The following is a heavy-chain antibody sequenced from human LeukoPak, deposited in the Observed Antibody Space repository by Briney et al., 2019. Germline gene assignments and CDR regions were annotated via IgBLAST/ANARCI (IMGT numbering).Heavy chain of an antibody. CDR1: GGSISSYY. CDR3: ARGFGEFHYGMDV. CDR2: IYYSGST. V-gene: IGHV4-59*01. Sequence: PSETLSLTCTVSGGSISSYYWSWIRQPPGKGLEWLGYIYYSGSTNYNPSLRSRVTISVDTSKNQFSLKLSSVTAADTAVYYCARGFGEFHYGMDVWGRGTTVTVSS. J-gene: IGHJ6*02. D-gene: IGHD3-10*01.